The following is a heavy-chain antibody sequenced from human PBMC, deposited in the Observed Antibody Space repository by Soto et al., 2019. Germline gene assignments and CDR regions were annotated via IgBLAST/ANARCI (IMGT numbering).Heavy chain of an antibody. Sequence: QVQLVQSAAEVKKPGASVKVSCKASGYTLTNYAISWVRQAPGQGPEWMGRINTYNGNSNYAQKFQGRVTMTTDTSTNTAYMELRSLTSDDTAVYYFARDCTGGSCFCIYWGQGTLVTVSS. D-gene: IGHD2-15*01. CDR3: ARDCTGGSCFCIY. CDR2: INTYNGNS. J-gene: IGHJ4*02. V-gene: IGHV1-18*01. CDR1: GYTLTNYA.